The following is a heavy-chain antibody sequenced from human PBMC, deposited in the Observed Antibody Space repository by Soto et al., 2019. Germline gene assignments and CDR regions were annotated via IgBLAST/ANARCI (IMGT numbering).Heavy chain of an antibody. J-gene: IGHJ4*02. CDR1: GFTFSDYY. CDR2: ISSSSSYT. Sequence: GGSLRLSCAASGFTFSDYYMSWIRQAPGKGLEWVSYISSSSSYTNYADSVKGRFTISRDNAKNSLYLQMNSLRAEDTAVYYCARSYYYGSGSPTSGYWGQGTLVTVSS. CDR3: ARSYYYGSGSPTSGY. D-gene: IGHD3-10*01. V-gene: IGHV3-11*06.